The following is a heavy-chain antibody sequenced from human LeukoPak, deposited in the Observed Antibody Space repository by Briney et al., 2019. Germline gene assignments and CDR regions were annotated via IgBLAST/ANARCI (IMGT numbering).Heavy chain of an antibody. CDR1: GGSFSGYY. D-gene: IGHD4-23*01. V-gene: IGHV4-34*01. Sequence: SETLSPTCAVYGGSFSGYYWSWIRQPPGKGLEWIGEINHSGSTNYNPSLKSRVTISVDTSKNQFSLKLSSVTAADTAVYYCASSDYGGNSGADYWGQGTLVTVSS. CDR3: ASSDYGGNSGADY. J-gene: IGHJ4*02. CDR2: INHSGST.